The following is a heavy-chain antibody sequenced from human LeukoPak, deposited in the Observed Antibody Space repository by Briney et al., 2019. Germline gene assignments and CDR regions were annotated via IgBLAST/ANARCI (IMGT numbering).Heavy chain of an antibody. CDR1: GFTLSDYW. CDR3: AKGLVSMFRGTALDY. J-gene: IGHJ4*02. Sequence: GGSLKLSCAASGFTLSDYWMSWVRQAPGKGLEWVAVVSYDGSDKYYVDSVKGRFTISRDNSKNTLYLQMNSLRAEDTAVYYCAKGLVSMFRGTALDYWGQGTLVTVSS. CDR2: VSYDGSDK. D-gene: IGHD3-10*01. V-gene: IGHV3-30*18.